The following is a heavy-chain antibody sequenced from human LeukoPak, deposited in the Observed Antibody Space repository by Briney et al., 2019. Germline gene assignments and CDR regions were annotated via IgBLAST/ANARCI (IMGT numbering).Heavy chain of an antibody. CDR1: GYTFTSYG. CDR3: ARDLGDIVVVPATDYYYYGMDV. V-gene: IGHV1-18*01. J-gene: IGHJ6*04. CDR2: ISAYNGNT. Sequence: EASVKVSCKASGYTFTSYGISWVRQAPGQGLEWMGWISAYNGNTNYAQKLQGRVTMTTDTSTSTAYMELRSLRSDDTAVYYCARDLGDIVVVPATDYYYYGMDVWGKGTTVTVSS. D-gene: IGHD2-2*01.